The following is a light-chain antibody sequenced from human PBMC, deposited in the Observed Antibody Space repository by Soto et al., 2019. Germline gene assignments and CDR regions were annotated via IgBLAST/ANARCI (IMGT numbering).Light chain of an antibody. Sequence: AIQVTQSPSSLSASVGDRVTITCRASQDIRGALAWYQQKPGKAPKLLIYDVSTVQSGVPSRFSGRGSGTEFPLTITSLQPEDFATYYCKQFNIYPITFGQGTRLDI. CDR3: KQFNIYPIT. CDR2: DVS. J-gene: IGKJ5*01. V-gene: IGKV1-13*02. CDR1: QDIRGA.